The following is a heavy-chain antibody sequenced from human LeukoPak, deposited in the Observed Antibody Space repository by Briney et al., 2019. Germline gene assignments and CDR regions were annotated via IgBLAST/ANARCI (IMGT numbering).Heavy chain of an antibody. Sequence: PGGSLRLSCAASGFTFSNYAMSWVRQAAGKRLEWVSTISRGTRTTYYTDPVKGRFIISRDNSKNTVYLQMNSLRAEDTALYYCAKGYYDSSGYTYAFDIWGQGTLVTVSS. CDR3: AKGYYDSSGYTYAFDI. V-gene: IGHV3-23*01. J-gene: IGHJ3*02. CDR1: GFTFSNYA. D-gene: IGHD3-22*01. CDR2: ISRGTRTT.